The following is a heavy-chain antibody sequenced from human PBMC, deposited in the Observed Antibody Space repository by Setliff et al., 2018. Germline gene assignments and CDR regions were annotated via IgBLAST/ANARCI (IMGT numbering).Heavy chain of an antibody. Sequence: SETLSLTCAAYGGTFSDYYWTWIRQPPGKGLEWIGEINHSGTTNYPPSLRSRVTISLDTSNNQFSLSLSSVTAADTAVYYCARMSGFQYMDVWGKGTTVTVSS. V-gene: IGHV4-34*01. J-gene: IGHJ6*03. CDR2: INHSGTT. CDR3: ARMSGFQYMDV. D-gene: IGHD3-3*01. CDR1: GGTFSDYY.